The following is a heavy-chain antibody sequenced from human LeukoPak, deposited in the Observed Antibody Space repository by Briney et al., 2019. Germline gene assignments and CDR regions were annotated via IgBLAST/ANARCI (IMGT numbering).Heavy chain of an antibody. Sequence: GSLRLSCAASGFTFTDFYMSWIRQAPGKGLEWVSYITNSGTTIYYADSVKGRFTISRDNAKNSLYLQMNSLRAEDTAVYYCARDGHYDILTGYFQDWGQGTLVTVSS. CDR2: ITNSGTTI. CDR3: ARDGHYDILTGYFQD. J-gene: IGHJ1*01. V-gene: IGHV3-11*01. CDR1: GFTFTDFY. D-gene: IGHD3-9*01.